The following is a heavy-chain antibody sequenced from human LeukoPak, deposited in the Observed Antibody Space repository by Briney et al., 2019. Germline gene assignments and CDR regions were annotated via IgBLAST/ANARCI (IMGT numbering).Heavy chain of an antibody. D-gene: IGHD6-19*01. CDR3: AKDYSSGWYYFDY. CDR2: ISWNSGSI. CDR1: GFTFDDYA. J-gene: IGHJ4*02. Sequence: GMSLRLSCAASGFTFDDYAMHWLRQAPGQGLEWGSGISWNSGSIGYADSVKGRFTISRDNAKNSLYLQMNRLIAEDTALYYCAKDYSSGWYYFDYWGQGTLVTVSS. V-gene: IGHV3-9*01.